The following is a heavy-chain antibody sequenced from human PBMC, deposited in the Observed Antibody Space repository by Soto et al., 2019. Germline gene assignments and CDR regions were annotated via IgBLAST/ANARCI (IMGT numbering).Heavy chain of an antibody. J-gene: IGHJ4*02. D-gene: IGHD4-17*01. V-gene: IGHV4-61*05. CDR3: ARVYGDYLDF. CDR1: GGSISSSSYY. Sequence: SETLSLTCTVSGGSISSSSYYWGWIRQPPGKGLEWIGYIYYSGSTNYNPSLKSRVTISVDTSKHQFSLKLSSVTAADTAVYYCARVYGDYLDFWGQGTLVTVSS. CDR2: IYYSGST.